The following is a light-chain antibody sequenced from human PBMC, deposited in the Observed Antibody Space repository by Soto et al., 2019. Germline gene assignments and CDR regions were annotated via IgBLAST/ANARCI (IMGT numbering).Light chain of an antibody. V-gene: IGLV1-44*01. Sequence: QSVLTQPPSASGTPGQRVTMSCSGSSSNIVSYSVSWYLHLPGTAPKLLIYSDNQRPSGVPDRFSGSKSGTSASLAISGLQSEDEGDYYCASWDDSLNGPVFGGGTKLTVL. CDR2: SDN. J-gene: IGLJ3*02. CDR1: SSNIVSYS. CDR3: ASWDDSLNGPV.